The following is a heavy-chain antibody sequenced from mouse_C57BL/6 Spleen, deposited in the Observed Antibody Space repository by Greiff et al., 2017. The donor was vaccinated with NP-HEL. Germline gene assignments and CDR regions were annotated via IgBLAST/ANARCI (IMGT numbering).Heavy chain of an antibody. CDR1: GYTFTSYW. Sequence: QVQLQQPGAELVKPGASVKMSCKASGYTFTSYWITWVKPRPGQGLEWIGDIYPGSGSTNYNEKFKSKATLTVDTSSSTAYMQLSSLTSEDSAVYYCGRGDYGNYVDYFDYWGQGTTLTVSS. CDR3: GRGDYGNYVDYFDY. CDR2: IYPGSGST. D-gene: IGHD2-1*01. J-gene: IGHJ2*01. V-gene: IGHV1-55*01.